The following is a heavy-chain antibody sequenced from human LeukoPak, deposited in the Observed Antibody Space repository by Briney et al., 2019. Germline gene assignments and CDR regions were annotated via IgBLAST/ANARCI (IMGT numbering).Heavy chain of an antibody. CDR2: FYYSGST. CDR3: ASWAGDHFDY. D-gene: IGHD7-27*01. Sequence: SETLSLTCTVSGDSISSNSYYCGWIRQPPGKGLEWIGTFYYSGSTYNNPSLKSRVTISVDTSKNQFSLNLSSVTAADTAVYYCASWAGDHFDYWGQGTLVTVSS. V-gene: IGHV4-39*01. J-gene: IGHJ4*02. CDR1: GDSISSNSYY.